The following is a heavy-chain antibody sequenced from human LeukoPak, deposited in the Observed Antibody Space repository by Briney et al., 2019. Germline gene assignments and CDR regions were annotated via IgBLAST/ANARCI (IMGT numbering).Heavy chain of an antibody. J-gene: IGHJ4*02. CDR3: ARQGEMATITGFDY. D-gene: IGHD5-24*01. V-gene: IGHV5-51*01. CDR1: GYRFISYW. Sequence: GESLKISCKGSGYRFISYWIGWVRQMPGKGLEWVGIIYPGDSDTRYSPSFQGQVTISADKSISTAYLQWSSLKALDTAMYYCARQGEMATITGFDYWGQGTLVTVSS. CDR2: IYPGDSDT.